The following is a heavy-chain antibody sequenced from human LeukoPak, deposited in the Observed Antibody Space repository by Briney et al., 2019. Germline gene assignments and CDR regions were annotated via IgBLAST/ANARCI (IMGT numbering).Heavy chain of an antibody. Sequence: GVSLRLSCAASGFTFSNYWMHWVRQDPGKGLVWVSRINSDGSSTSYADSVKGRFTISGDNAKNTLYLQMNSLRVDDTAVYYCAPNIVATLSFWGQGTLVTVS. D-gene: IGHD5-12*01. CDR3: APNIVATLSF. J-gene: IGHJ4*02. CDR1: GFTFSNYW. CDR2: INSDGSST. V-gene: IGHV3-74*01.